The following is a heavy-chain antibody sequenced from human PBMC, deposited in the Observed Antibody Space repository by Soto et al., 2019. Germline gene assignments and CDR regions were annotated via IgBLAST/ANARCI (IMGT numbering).Heavy chain of an antibody. CDR1: GYSFTSYW. V-gene: IGHV5-10-1*01. CDR2: IDPSDSYT. Sequence: GESLKISCKGSGYSFTSYWISWVRQMPGKGLEWMGRIDPSDSYTNYSPSFQGHVTISADKSISTAYLQWSSLKASDTAMYYCARQYRGRAAQTYYYFYGMDVWGQGTTVTVSS. CDR3: ARQYRGRAAQTYYYFYGMDV. J-gene: IGHJ6*02. D-gene: IGHD2-15*01.